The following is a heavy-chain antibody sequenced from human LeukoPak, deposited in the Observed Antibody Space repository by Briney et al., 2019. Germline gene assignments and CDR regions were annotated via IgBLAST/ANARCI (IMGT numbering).Heavy chain of an antibody. Sequence: GGSLRLSCAASGFTVSSNYMNWVRQAPGKGLEWVSSISYTGTYIYYADSVKGRFTISRDNAQNSLYLQMNSLRAEDTAIYYCVRDRGTYRPIDYWGQGTLVTVSS. J-gene: IGHJ4*02. V-gene: IGHV3-21*04. D-gene: IGHD1-26*01. CDR3: VRDRGTYRPIDY. CDR2: ISYTGTYI. CDR1: GFTVSSNY.